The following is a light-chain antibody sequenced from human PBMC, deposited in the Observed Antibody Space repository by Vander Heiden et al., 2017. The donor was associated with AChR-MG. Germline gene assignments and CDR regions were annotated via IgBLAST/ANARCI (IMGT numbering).Light chain of an antibody. CDR1: PSISSW. CDR2: EAS. J-gene: IGKJ2*01. Sequence: DIQLTQSPSTLSASLGDRVIITCPASPSISSWLAWYQQKPGKAPKLLINEASNLESGVPSRFSGSGSGTEFTLTISSLQPDDFATYYCQQYNSYPYTFGQGTRLEIK. CDR3: QQYNSYPYT. V-gene: IGKV1-5*03.